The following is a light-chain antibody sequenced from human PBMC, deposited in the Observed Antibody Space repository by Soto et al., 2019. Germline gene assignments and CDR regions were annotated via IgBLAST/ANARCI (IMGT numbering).Light chain of an antibody. Sequence: EIVLPLYPDTVSLSPGARATLSCSASQSVISSYLSWYQQKPGQAPRLLIYGASSRATGIPARFSGSGSGTDFTLTISSLEPEDLSVYYCQQRYNWPITFGQGTRLEI. V-gene: IGKV3D-20*02. CDR1: QSVISSY. CDR3: QQRYNWPIT. J-gene: IGKJ5*01. CDR2: GAS.